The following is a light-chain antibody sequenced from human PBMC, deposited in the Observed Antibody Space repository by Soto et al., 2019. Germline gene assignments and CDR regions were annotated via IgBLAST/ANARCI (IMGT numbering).Light chain of an antibody. CDR1: QAIGKY. Sequence: DIQMTQSPSSLSASVGDRVTITCRASQAIGKYLAWYQQKPGKVPKLLIYAASDLQLGVSSRFIGSGSGTAFTLTISSLQPEDAAIYYCQKYVSAPKTFAQGTKLEIK. CDR2: AAS. CDR3: QKYVSAPKT. V-gene: IGKV1-27*01. J-gene: IGKJ2*01.